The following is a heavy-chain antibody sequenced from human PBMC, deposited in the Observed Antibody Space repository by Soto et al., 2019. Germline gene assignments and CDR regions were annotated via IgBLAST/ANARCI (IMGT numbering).Heavy chain of an antibody. CDR3: AKVSGAHDAFDI. CDR2: ISYDGSNK. D-gene: IGHD5-12*01. J-gene: IGHJ3*02. V-gene: IGHV3-30*18. Sequence: GGSLRLSCAASGFTFSSYGMHWVRQAPGKGLEWVAVISYDGSNKYYADSVKGRFTISRDNSKNTLYLQMNSLRAEDTAVYYCAKVSGAHDAFDIWGQGTMVTVSS. CDR1: GFTFSSYG.